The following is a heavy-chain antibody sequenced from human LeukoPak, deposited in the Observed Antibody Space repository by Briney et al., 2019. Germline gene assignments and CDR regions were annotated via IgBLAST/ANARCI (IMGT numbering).Heavy chain of an antibody. Sequence: PGGSLRLSCAASGFTFSRYGMHWVRQAPGKGLEWVAFIRYDESNKFYADSVKGRFTVSRDNSKNTVYLQMHSLRADDMAVYYCAKGSYYYDTSGYFDSWGHGALVTVSS. CDR1: GFTFSRYG. CDR2: IRYDESNK. V-gene: IGHV3-30*02. CDR3: AKGSYYYDTSGYFDS. J-gene: IGHJ4*01. D-gene: IGHD3-22*01.